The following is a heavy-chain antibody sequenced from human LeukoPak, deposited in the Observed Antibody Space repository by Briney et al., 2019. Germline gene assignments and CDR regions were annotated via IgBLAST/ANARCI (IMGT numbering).Heavy chain of an antibody. D-gene: IGHD2-2*02. CDR1: GFTLSIYA. V-gene: IGHV3-30*19. CDR3: ARVHCSSTSCYRGYYYYGMDV. CDR2: ISYDGISK. J-gene: IGHJ6*02. Sequence: SGGALRISCAAAGFTLSIYAMSWVRQAPGEVLEWVAVISYDGISKYYADSGKGRFPISGENSKNTLYLQLNSLRAEDTAVYYCARVHCSSTSCYRGYYYYGMDVWGQGTTVTVSS.